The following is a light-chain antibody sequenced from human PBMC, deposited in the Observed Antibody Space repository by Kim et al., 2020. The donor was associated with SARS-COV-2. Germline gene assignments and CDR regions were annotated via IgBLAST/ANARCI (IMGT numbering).Light chain of an antibody. CDR1: SRINVGTYN. V-gene: IGLV5-45*02. J-gene: IGLJ3*02. Sequence: TSPLRSRINVGTYNRSWYQQKPGSPPQYLLRYKSHSDKHQGSGGPSRFSGSKDASANAGILLISGLQSEDEADYYCMISYSGAWVFCGGTQLTVL. CDR3: MISYSGAWV. CDR2: YKSHSDK.